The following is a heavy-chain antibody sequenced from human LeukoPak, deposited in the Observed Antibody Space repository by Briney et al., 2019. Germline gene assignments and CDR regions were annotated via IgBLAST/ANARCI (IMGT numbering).Heavy chain of an antibody. CDR3: AKDWPSEWQQLPDYDAFDI. D-gene: IGHD6-13*01. V-gene: IGHV3-23*01. J-gene: IGHJ3*02. CDR1: GFTFGSYA. CDR2: INSGGST. Sequence: SGGSLRLYCAASGFTFGSYAMHGVRQAPGKGLEWVSAINSGGSTYYADSLKGRFTISRDNSKNTLYLQMNSLRADDTAVYYCAKDWPSEWQQLPDYDAFDIWGQGTMITVSS.